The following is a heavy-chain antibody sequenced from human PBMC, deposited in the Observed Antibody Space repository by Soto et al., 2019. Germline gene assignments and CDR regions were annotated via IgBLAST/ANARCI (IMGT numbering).Heavy chain of an antibody. CDR2: INLGGST. CDR1: GGSFSGHY. V-gene: IGHV4-34*01. Sequence: QVQLQQWGAGLLKPSETLYLTCAVYGGSFSGHYWSWIRQSPGKGLEWIGEINLGGSTNYNPSLKRRVTISVDTSKNRFSLRLSSVTAADTAVYYCARGRPGYSSSWYDYWGQGTLVTVSS. D-gene: IGHD6-13*01. CDR3: ARGRPGYSSSWYDY. J-gene: IGHJ4*02.